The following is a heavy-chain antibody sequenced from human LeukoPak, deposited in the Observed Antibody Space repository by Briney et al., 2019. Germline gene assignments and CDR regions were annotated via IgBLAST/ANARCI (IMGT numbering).Heavy chain of an antibody. J-gene: IGHJ4*02. CDR3: AKGTVTTLLIDY. V-gene: IGHV3-23*01. CDR2: ISGSGGIT. Sequence: PGGSLRLSCAASGFTFSTYAMSWVRLAPGKGLKWVSGISGSGGITYLADSVKGRFTISRDNSKNTLYLQMNSLRAEDTAVYYCAKGTVTTLLIDYWGQGTLVTVSS. CDR1: GFTFSTYA. D-gene: IGHD4-17*01.